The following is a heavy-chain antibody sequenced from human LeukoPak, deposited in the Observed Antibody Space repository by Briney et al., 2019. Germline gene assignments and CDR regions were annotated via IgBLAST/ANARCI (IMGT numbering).Heavy chain of an antibody. V-gene: IGHV3-48*01. CDR3: AKAPPSYSSSIDY. J-gene: IGHJ4*02. D-gene: IGHD6-6*01. Sequence: PGGSLRLSCAASGLTFSDYSMNWVRQAPGKGLEWLSNISRGSRTIYYADSVKGRFTISRDNAKNSLYLQMNSLRAEDTAVYYCAKAPPSYSSSIDYWGQGTLVTVSS. CDR1: GLTFSDYS. CDR2: ISRGSRTI.